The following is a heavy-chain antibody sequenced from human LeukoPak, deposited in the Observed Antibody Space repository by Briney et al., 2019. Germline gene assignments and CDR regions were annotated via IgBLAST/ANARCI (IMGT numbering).Heavy chain of an antibody. CDR3: ARQSLGYVDY. CDR2: TYYRSKWSN. V-gene: IGHV6-1*01. D-gene: IGHD2-15*01. Sequence: QTLSLTCAISGDSVSNKDAAWNWIRQSPSRGLEWLGRTYYRSKWSNDYAVSVKSRITINPDTSKNQFSLQLKSVTPDDTAVYYCARQSLGYVDYWGQGSRVTVSS. CDR1: GDSVSNKDAA. J-gene: IGHJ4*02.